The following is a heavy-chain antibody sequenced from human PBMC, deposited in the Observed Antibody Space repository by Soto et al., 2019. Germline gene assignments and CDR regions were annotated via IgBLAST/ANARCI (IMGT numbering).Heavy chain of an antibody. CDR1: GYSFTIYW. V-gene: IGHV5-51*01. CDR3: ERLKYNWNKNWFDP. CDR2: INPRDSDT. Sequence: PGESLKISCKGSGYSFTIYWIAWVRQMPGKGLEWIGLINPRDSDTRYSPSFQGQVTISADKSINTAYLQWSSLKASDTAMYYCERLKYNWNKNWFDPWGHGTLLSVSS. J-gene: IGHJ5*02. D-gene: IGHD1-20*01.